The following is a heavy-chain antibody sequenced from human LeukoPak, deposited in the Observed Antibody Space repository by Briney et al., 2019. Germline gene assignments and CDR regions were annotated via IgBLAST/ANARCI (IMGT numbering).Heavy chain of an antibody. Sequence: PGGSLRLSCAASGFTFDDYGMSWVRQAPGKGLEWVSGISGSGSTTYYADSVKGRFTISRDNSKNTLFLQMNSLTAEDTAIYSCARPRLEYCSGGSCFDAFDIWGQGTMVTVSS. J-gene: IGHJ3*02. CDR3: ARPRLEYCSGGSCFDAFDI. CDR2: ISGSGSTT. V-gene: IGHV3-23*01. D-gene: IGHD2-15*01. CDR1: GFTFDDYG.